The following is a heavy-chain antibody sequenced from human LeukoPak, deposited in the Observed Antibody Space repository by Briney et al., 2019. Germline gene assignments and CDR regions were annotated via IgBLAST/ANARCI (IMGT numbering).Heavy chain of an antibody. Sequence: SETLSLTCAVSGGSISSGGYSWSWIRQPPGKGLEWIGYIYHSGSTYYNPSLKSRVTISVDRSKNQFSLKLSSVTAADTAVYYCARGVGGAGVVFDYWGQGTLVTVSS. J-gene: IGHJ4*02. CDR3: ARGVGGAGVVFDY. CDR1: GGSISSGGYS. D-gene: IGHD2-15*01. V-gene: IGHV4-30-2*01. CDR2: IYHSGST.